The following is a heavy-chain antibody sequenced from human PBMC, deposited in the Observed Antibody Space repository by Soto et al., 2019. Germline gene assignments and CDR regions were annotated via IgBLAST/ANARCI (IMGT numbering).Heavy chain of an antibody. CDR2: TNHSGST. CDR3: AGKIGGRPIPLNWFDP. CDR1: GGSFSGYY. D-gene: IGHD3-3*01. J-gene: IGHJ5*02. V-gene: IGHV4-34*01. Sequence: PSETLSLTCAVYGGSFSGYYWSWIRQPPGKGLEWIGETNHSGSTNYNPSLKSRVTISVDTSKNQFSLKLSSVTAADTAVYYCAGKIGGRPIPLNWFDPRGQGNLVTVS.